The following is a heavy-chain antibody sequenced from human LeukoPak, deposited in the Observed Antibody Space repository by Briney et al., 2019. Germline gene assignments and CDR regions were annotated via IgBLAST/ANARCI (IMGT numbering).Heavy chain of an antibody. Sequence: GGSLRLSCAASGFTFNIYAMSWVRQAPGKGLEWVSAITASGSSAYYTDSVKGRFTVSRDNSKNTLYPQMNSLGAEDTAVYYCAREDSSGYFYDYFDYWGQGTLVTVSS. V-gene: IGHV3-23*01. CDR2: ITASGSSA. CDR3: AREDSSGYFYDYFDY. CDR1: GFTFNIYA. D-gene: IGHD3-22*01. J-gene: IGHJ4*02.